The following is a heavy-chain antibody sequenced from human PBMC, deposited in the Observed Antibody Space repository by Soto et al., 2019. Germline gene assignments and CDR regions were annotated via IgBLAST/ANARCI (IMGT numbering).Heavy chain of an antibody. CDR2: INPSGGST. D-gene: IGHD6-13*01. Sequence: GASVKVSCKASGCALASRYMRWVRQAPEQGLEWMGIINPSGGSTSYAQKFQGRVTMTRDTSTSTVYMELSSLRSEDTAVYYCAGIAAAAPSYYYYYYGMDVWGQGTTVTVSS. CDR3: AGIAAAAPSYYYYYYGMDV. CDR1: GCALASRY. J-gene: IGHJ6*02. V-gene: IGHV1-46*01.